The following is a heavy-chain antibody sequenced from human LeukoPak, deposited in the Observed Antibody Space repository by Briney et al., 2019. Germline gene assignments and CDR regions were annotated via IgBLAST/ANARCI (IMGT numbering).Heavy chain of an antibody. Sequence: PGGSLRLSCAASGFTFGSYAMSWVRQAPGKGLEWVSTISGSGGSPYYADSVKGRFTISRDNAKNSLYLQMNSLRAEDTAVYYCARVGYYFDYWGQGTLVTVSS. CDR3: ARVGYYFDY. V-gene: IGHV3-23*01. D-gene: IGHD3-16*01. CDR1: GFTFGSYA. J-gene: IGHJ4*02. CDR2: ISGSGGSP.